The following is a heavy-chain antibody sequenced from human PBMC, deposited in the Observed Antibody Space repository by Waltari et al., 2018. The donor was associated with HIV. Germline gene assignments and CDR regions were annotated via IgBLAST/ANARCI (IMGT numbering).Heavy chain of an antibody. CDR3: ARDADSSGLDY. V-gene: IGHV3-48*01. D-gene: IGHD6-19*01. Sequence: EVQLVESGGGVVQPGGSLRLSCAASGFIFSSYGMNWVRQAPGDGLEWVSYIRKDNRFTYYADSVKCRFTISRDNAKKSVFLQMNNLRAEDTAVYYCARDADSSGLDYWGQGTLVTVSS. J-gene: IGHJ4*02. CDR1: GFIFSSYG. CDR2: IRKDNRFT.